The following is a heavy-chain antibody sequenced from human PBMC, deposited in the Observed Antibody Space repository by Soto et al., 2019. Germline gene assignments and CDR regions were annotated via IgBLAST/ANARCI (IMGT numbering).Heavy chain of an antibody. CDR3: ARVAVAGGFDY. V-gene: IGHV4-34*01. D-gene: IGHD6-19*01. CDR2: INHSGST. CDR1: GGSFSGYY. J-gene: IGHJ4*02. Sequence: QVPLQQWGAGLLKPSETLSLTCAVYGGSFSGYYWSWIRQPPGKGLEWIGEINHSGSTNYNPSLKSRVTISVDTSKNQFSLKLSSVTAADTAVYYCARVAVAGGFDYWGQGTLVTVSS.